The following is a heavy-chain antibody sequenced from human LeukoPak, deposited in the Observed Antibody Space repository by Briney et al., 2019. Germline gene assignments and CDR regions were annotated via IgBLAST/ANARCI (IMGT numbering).Heavy chain of an antibody. CDR2: INPSVGGT. J-gene: IGHJ4*02. CDR1: GYTFSTYD. Sequence: ASVKVSCKASGYTFSTYDIHWVRQAPGQGLEWMAIINPSVGGTSFAPQFQGRVTMTRDTSTSTVYMELSSLISEDTAVYYCASRLITAGADCWGQGTLVTVAS. V-gene: IGHV1-46*01. D-gene: IGHD3-16*01. CDR3: ASRLITAGADC.